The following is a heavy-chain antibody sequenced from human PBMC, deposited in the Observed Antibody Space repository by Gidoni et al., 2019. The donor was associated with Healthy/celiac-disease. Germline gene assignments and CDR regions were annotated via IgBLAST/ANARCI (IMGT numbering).Heavy chain of an antibody. CDR3: AKYGWAAAGSFDY. Sequence: EVQLLESGGGLVQPGGSLRLSCADSGLTFGSSAMSWVRQAPGKGLEWVSAISGSGGSTYYADAVKCRFTISRDNPKNTLYLQMNSLRAEDTAVYYCAKYGWAAAGSFDYWGQGTLVTVSS. CDR1: GLTFGSSA. D-gene: IGHD6-13*01. CDR2: ISGSGGST. V-gene: IGHV3-23*01. J-gene: IGHJ4*02.